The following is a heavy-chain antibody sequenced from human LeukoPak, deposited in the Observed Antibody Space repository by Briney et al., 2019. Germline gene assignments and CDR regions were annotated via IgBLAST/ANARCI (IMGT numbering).Heavy chain of an antibody. Sequence: SETLSLTCTVSGGSISSFYWSWIRQPPGKGLEWVGNIYNGGNTNYNPSLKSRVTISADTSKNQFSLRLRSVTAADTAVYYCARDSWLGSNRAFDYWGQGTLVTVSS. CDR2: IYNGGNT. J-gene: IGHJ4*02. D-gene: IGHD4-11*01. V-gene: IGHV4-59*01. CDR1: GGSISSFY. CDR3: ARDSWLGSNRAFDY.